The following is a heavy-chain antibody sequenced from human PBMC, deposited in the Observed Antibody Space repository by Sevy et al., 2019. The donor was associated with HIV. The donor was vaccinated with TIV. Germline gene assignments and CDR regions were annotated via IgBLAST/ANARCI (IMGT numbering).Heavy chain of an antibody. Sequence: GGSLRLSCTASGFSFSNAWMSWVRQAPGKGLEWVGRFKGKSSGGAIDYAEHVKGRFIISRDDSRNTLYLQMSSLRTEDTAVYYCTTDSWSKEDYYDYWGQGTLVTVSS. V-gene: IGHV3-15*01. CDR2: FKGKSSGGAI. D-gene: IGHD6-13*01. J-gene: IGHJ4*02. CDR1: GFSFSNAW. CDR3: TTDSWSKEDYYDY.